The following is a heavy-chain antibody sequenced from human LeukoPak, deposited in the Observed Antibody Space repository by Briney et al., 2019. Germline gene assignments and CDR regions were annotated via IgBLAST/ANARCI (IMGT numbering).Heavy chain of an antibody. D-gene: IGHD4-11*01. J-gene: IGHJ5*02. CDR1: GYTFTGYY. Sequence: GASVKVSCKASGYTFTGYYIHWVRQAPGQGLEWMGRINPNSGGTNYAQKFQGRVTMTRDTSISTAYMELSRLRSGDTAVYYCARPHTVLYNWFDPWGQGTLVTVSS. CDR3: ARPHTVLYNWFDP. V-gene: IGHV1-2*06. CDR2: INPNSGGT.